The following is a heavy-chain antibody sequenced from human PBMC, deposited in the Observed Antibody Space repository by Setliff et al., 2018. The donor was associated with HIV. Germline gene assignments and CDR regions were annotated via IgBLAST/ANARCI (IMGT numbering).Heavy chain of an antibody. Sequence: GASVKVSCKASGGTFSRYAIAWVRQAPGQGLEWMGIINPAGNPTSYAQKFQGRLTMTRDTSTNTVYMELSSLRSDDTAVYYCARDYYDSSGYIFFPGLPDYWGQGTLVTVSS. J-gene: IGHJ4*02. CDR2: INPAGNPT. CDR1: GGTFSRYA. D-gene: IGHD3-22*01. CDR3: ARDYYDSSGYIFFPGLPDY. V-gene: IGHV1-46*01.